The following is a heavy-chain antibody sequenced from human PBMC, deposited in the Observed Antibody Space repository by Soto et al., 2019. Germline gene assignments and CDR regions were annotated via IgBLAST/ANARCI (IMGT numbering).Heavy chain of an antibody. V-gene: IGHV3-48*02. CDR2: ISSSSSTI. CDR1: GFTFSSYS. D-gene: IGHD6-13*01. CDR3: ASRGIAAAGTEAEYFQH. J-gene: IGHJ1*01. Sequence: GGSLRLSCAASGFTFSSYSMNWVRQAPGKGLEWVSYISSSSSTIYYADSVKGRFTISRDNAKNSLYQQMNSLRDEDTAVYYCASRGIAAAGTEAEYFQHWGQGTLVTVSS.